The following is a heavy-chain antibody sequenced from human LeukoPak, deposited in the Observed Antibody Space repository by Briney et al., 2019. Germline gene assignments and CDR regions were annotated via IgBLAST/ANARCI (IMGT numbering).Heavy chain of an antibody. V-gene: IGHV3-7*01. CDR1: GFTFSNYW. Sequence: PGGSLRLSCAASGFTFSNYWMSWVRQAPGKGLEWVANIQQDGGDNYYVDSVKGRFTISRDNARDSLYLQMNSLRAEDTAVYYCARDRGWYFDLWGRGTLVTVSS. CDR3: ARDRGWYFDL. D-gene: IGHD3-10*01. CDR2: IQQDGGDN. J-gene: IGHJ2*01.